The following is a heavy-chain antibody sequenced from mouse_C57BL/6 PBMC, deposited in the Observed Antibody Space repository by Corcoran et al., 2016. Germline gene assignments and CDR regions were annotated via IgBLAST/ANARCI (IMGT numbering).Heavy chain of an antibody. V-gene: IGHV9-3*01. D-gene: IGHD1-1*01. CDR2: INTYSGVP. CDR1: GYTFTTYG. Sequence: QIQLVQSGPELKKPGETVKISCKASGYTFTTYGMSWVQQAPGKGLKWMGWINTYSGVPTYADDFKGRFAFSLETSASTAYLQINNLKNEDTATYFCARSGYGSSYWYFDVWGTGTTVTVSS. CDR3: ARSGYGSSYWYFDV. J-gene: IGHJ1*03.